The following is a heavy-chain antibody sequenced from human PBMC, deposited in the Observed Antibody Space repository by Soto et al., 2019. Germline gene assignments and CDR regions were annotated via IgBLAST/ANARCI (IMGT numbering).Heavy chain of an antibody. CDR2: IYYSGST. Sequence: SETLSLTCTVSGGSISSGGYYWSWIRQHPGKGLEWIGYIYYSGSTYYNPSLKSRVTISVDTSKNQFSLKLSSVTAADTAVYYCARVLGVDYYHWFDPWGQGTLVTVSS. CDR3: ARVLGVDYYHWFDP. J-gene: IGHJ5*02. V-gene: IGHV4-31*03. CDR1: GGSISSGGYY. D-gene: IGHD3-10*01.